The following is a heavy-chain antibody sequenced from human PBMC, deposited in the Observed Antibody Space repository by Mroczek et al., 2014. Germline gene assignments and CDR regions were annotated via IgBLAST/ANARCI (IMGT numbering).Heavy chain of an antibody. J-gene: IGHJ5*02. Sequence: QVQLVQSGAEVKKPGASVKVSCKASGYTFTSYDINWVRQATGQGLEWMGWMNPNSGNTGYAQKFQGRVTMTRNTSISTAYMELSSLRSEDTAVYYCARHLIAAAGTVVWFDPWGQGTLVTVSS. V-gene: IGHV1-8*01. CDR2: MNPNSGNT. CDR1: GYTFTSYD. D-gene: IGHD6-13*01. CDR3: ARHLIAAAGTVVWFDP.